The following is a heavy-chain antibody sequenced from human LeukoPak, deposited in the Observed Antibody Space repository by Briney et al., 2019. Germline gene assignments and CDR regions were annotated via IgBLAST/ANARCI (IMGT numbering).Heavy chain of an antibody. Sequence: ETLSPTCTVSGGSISRSSYYWGWIRQPPGKGPEWIGSIYYSWSTYYNPSLKSRVTISVDTSKNQFSLKLSSVTAADTAVYYCARDPLLSYIVVVTAGGAFDIWGQGTMVTVSS. V-gene: IGHV4-39*07. CDR1: GGSISRSSYY. CDR2: IYYSWST. D-gene: IGHD2-21*02. CDR3: ARDPLLSYIVVVTAGGAFDI. J-gene: IGHJ3*02.